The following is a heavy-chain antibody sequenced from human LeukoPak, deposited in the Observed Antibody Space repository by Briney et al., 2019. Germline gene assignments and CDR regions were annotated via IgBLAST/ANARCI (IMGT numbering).Heavy chain of an antibody. CDR1: GGSINNGDYI. CDR3: ARKDFDLIDY. V-gene: IGHV4-30-4*01. CDR2: FHHGGSP. D-gene: IGHD3-9*01. Sequence: SPQTLSLTCTVSGGSINNGDYIWTWIRQPPGKGLEWIGRFHHGGSPSYNPSLQSRVTISADTSKNEFSLNLSSVTAADTAVYYCARKDFDLIDYWGQGTLVTVSS. J-gene: IGHJ4*02.